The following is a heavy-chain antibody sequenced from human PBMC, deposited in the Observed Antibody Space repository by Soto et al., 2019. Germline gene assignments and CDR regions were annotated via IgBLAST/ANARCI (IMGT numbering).Heavy chain of an antibody. V-gene: IGHV4-39*01. CDR1: GGSISSSSYY. Sequence: SETLSLTCTVSGGSISSSSYYWGWIRQPPGKGLEWIGGIYYSGSTYYNPSLKSRVTISVDTSKNQFSLKLSSVTAADTAVYYCARHYPIAVADYWGQGTLVTVSS. CDR2: IYYSGST. CDR3: ARHYPIAVADY. D-gene: IGHD6-19*01. J-gene: IGHJ4*02.